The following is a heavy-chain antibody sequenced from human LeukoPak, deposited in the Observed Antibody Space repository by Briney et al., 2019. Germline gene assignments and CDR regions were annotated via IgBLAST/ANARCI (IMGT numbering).Heavy chain of an antibody. J-gene: IGHJ5*02. CDR2: LTGSHHNR. CDR1: GFTFSAFA. V-gene: IGHV3-23*01. D-gene: IGHD4-17*01. Sequence: GSLRLPCVASGFTFSAFAMTWVRHTPEKGLEWVSSLTGSHHNRYNPDSVKSRSTTSRDNSKNTLNLQMTSLTADYTAIYYCTKDPNGDYVGAFALWGQGQLVTVTA. CDR3: TKDPNGDYVGAFAL.